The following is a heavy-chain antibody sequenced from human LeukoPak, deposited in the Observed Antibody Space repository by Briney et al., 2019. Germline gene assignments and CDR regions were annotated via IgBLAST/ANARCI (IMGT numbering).Heavy chain of an antibody. J-gene: IGHJ4*02. CDR3: ARRRGGYGDGDFDY. CDR1: GFTVSSTS. V-gene: IGHV3-66*04. CDR2: IRGARST. Sequence: GGSLRLSCAASGFTVSSTSIIWVRHAPGKGQECVSYIRGARSTEHAAYVKGRFTISRDDSQNTVYLQMNSLRVEDTFVYCCARRRGGYGDGDFDYWGQGTLVTVSS. D-gene: IGHD4-17*01.